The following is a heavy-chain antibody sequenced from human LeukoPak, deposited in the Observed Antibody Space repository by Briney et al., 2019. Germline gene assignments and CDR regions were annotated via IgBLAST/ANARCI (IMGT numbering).Heavy chain of an antibody. Sequence: GSLRLSCAASGFTFSSYEMNWVRQAPGKGLEWVSYISSSGSTIYYADSVKGRFTISRDNSKNTLYLQMNSLRAEDTAVYYCAKWGCNGGSCYPFDYWGQGTLVTVSS. CDR2: ISSSGSTI. D-gene: IGHD2-15*01. CDR1: GFTFSSYE. CDR3: AKWGCNGGSCYPFDY. V-gene: IGHV3-48*03. J-gene: IGHJ4*02.